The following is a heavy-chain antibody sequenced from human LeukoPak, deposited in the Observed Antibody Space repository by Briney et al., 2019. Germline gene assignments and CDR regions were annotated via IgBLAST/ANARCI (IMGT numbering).Heavy chain of an antibody. Sequence: PGGSLRLSCAASGFTFSSYSMNWVRQAPGKGLEWVSSIISSSSYIYYADSVKGRFTISRDNAKNSLYLQMNSLRAGDTAVYYCAREGSGASLAYYFDYWGQGTLVTVSS. V-gene: IGHV3-21*01. CDR3: AREGSGASLAYYFDY. CDR1: GFTFSSYS. J-gene: IGHJ4*02. D-gene: IGHD6-19*01. CDR2: IISSSSYI.